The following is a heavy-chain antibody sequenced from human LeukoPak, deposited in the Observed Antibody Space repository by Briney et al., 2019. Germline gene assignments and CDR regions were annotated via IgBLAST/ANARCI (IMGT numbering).Heavy chain of an antibody. CDR1: GFTFSSYA. V-gene: IGHV3-30-3*01. Sequence: GGSLRLSCAASGFTFSSYAMHWVRQAPGKGLGWVAVISYDGSNKYYADSVKGRFTISRDNSKNTLYLQMNSLRAEDTAVYYCARDRAASRNWFDPWGQGTLVTVSS. CDR3: ARDRAASRNWFDP. D-gene: IGHD5-18*01. CDR2: ISYDGSNK. J-gene: IGHJ5*02.